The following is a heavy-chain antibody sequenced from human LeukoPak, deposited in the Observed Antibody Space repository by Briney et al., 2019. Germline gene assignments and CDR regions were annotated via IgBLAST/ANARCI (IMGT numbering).Heavy chain of an antibody. Sequence: GGSLRLSCAASGFTFSSYAMSWVRQAPGKGLEWVSAISGSGGSTYYADSVKGRFTISRDNSKNTLYLQMNSLRAEDTAVYYCAIDWYFLSDGSFATDYWGQGTLVTVSS. D-gene: IGHD1-26*01. CDR1: GFTFSSYA. CDR3: AIDWYFLSDGSFATDY. V-gene: IGHV3-23*01. CDR2: ISGSGGST. J-gene: IGHJ4*02.